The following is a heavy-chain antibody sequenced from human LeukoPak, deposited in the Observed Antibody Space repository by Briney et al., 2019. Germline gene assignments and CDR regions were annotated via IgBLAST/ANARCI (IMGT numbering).Heavy chain of an antibody. CDR3: ARVICSGGSCRFDY. CDR2: IHTSGST. CDR1: GGSISSSNYY. D-gene: IGHD2-15*01. Sequence: SETLSLTCTFSGGSISSSNYYWGWIRQPPGKGLEWIGRIHTSGSTNYNPSLKSRVTMSVDTSKNQFSLKLSSVTAADTAVYYCARVICSGGSCRFDYWGQGTLVTVSS. J-gene: IGHJ4*02. V-gene: IGHV4-61*05.